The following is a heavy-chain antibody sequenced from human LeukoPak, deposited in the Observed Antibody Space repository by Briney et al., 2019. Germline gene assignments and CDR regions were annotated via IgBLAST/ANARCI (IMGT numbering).Heavy chain of an antibody. CDR3: TRRAARWQFDL. J-gene: IGHJ2*01. D-gene: IGHD5-24*01. CDR1: GFNFDDYA. CDR2: INWKTGNG. Sequence: PGGSLRLSCAVSGFNFDDYAMHWVRQAPGRGLEWVSGINWKTGNGIYADSVKGRFTISRDNAKNSLYLQMSSLRAEDTALYYCTRRAARWQFDLWGPGTLLSVSS. V-gene: IGHV3-9*01.